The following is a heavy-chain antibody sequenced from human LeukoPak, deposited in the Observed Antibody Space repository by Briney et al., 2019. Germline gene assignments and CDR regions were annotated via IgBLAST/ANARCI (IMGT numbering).Heavy chain of an antibody. D-gene: IGHD6-6*01. V-gene: IGHV1-24*01. CDR1: GYTFTGYY. CDR3: ARTAARRFDY. CDR2: FDPEDGET. J-gene: IGHJ4*02. Sequence: ASVKVSCKASGYTFTGYYMHWVRQAPGKGLEWMGGFDPEDGETIYAQKFQGRVTMTEDTSTDTAYMELSSLRSEDTAVYYCARTAARRFDYWGQGTLVTVSS.